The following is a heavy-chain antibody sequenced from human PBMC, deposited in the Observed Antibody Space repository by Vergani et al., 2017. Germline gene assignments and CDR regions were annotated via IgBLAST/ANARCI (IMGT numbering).Heavy chain of an antibody. D-gene: IGHD2-15*01. CDR1: GYTFRNYG. CDR2: ISVYNGET. V-gene: IGHV1-18*04. Sequence: QVQLVQSGAEVKQPGASVKVSCEGSGYTFRNYGISWVRQAPGEGLEWLGWISVYNGETKFAQKFQGRVTLTRDTSTDTAYMEMGSLRSDDTAVYYCAGDSGDSGVYNFGYWGQGTLVTVSS. J-gene: IGHJ4*02. CDR3: AGDSGDSGVYNFGY.